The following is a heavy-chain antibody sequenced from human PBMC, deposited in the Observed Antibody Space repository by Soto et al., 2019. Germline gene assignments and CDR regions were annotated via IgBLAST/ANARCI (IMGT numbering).Heavy chain of an antibody. Sequence: PGGSLRLSCAASGFTFSSYAMHWVRQAPGKGLEWVAVISYDGSNKYYADSVKGRFTISRDNSKNTLYLQMNSLRAEDTAVYYCARVPYYYDSSGYYFDAFDIWGQGTMVT. V-gene: IGHV3-30-3*01. CDR1: GFTFSSYA. D-gene: IGHD3-22*01. CDR2: ISYDGSNK. CDR3: ARVPYYYDSSGYYFDAFDI. J-gene: IGHJ3*02.